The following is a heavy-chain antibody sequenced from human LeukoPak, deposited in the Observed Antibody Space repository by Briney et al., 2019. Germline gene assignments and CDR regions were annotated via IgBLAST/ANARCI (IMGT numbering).Heavy chain of an antibody. CDR1: GFTFSSYA. Sequence: GGSLRLSCAASGFTFSSYAMSWVRQAPGKGLEWVSAISGSGGSTYYADSVKGRFTIARDNSKNTLYLQMNSLRAEDTAVYYCASGYLYIKYYDFWSGYPNRDYFDYWGQGTLVTVSS. J-gene: IGHJ4*02. CDR2: ISGSGGST. V-gene: IGHV3-23*01. D-gene: IGHD3-3*01. CDR3: ASGYLYIKYYDFWSGYPNRDYFDY.